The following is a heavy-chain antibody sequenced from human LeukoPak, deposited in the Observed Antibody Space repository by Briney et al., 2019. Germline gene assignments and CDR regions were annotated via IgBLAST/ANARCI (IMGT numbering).Heavy chain of an antibody. CDR1: GFTFSSYA. CDR2: ISGSGGST. V-gene: IGHV3-23*01. D-gene: IGHD3-22*01. Sequence: PGGSLRLSCAASGFTFSSYAMSWVRQAPGKGLEWVSAISGSGGSTYYADSVKGRFTISRDNSKNTLYLQMNSLRAEDTAVYYCAKDHYYDSSGPFPNWFDPWGQGTLVTVSS. CDR3: AKDHYYDSSGPFPNWFDP. J-gene: IGHJ5*02.